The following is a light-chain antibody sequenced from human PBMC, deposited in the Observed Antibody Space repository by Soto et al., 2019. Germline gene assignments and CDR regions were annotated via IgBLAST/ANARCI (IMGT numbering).Light chain of an antibody. CDR3: QPHSAVWT. Sequence: DSQMAQAPSGVSASIGDRVSSTFRASQSTSSFLAWYQQKPGKAPKLLIYQASSLECCDASKCSRGRFGVAVSLIIRCPEPAGYPPYYGQPHSAVWTLGEGTKVDIK. CDR2: QAS. J-gene: IGKJ1*01. V-gene: IGKV1-5*03. CDR1: QSTSSF.